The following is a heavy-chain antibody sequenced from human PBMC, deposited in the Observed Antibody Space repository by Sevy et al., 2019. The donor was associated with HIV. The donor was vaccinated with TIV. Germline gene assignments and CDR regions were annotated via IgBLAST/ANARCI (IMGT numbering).Heavy chain of an antibody. J-gene: IGHJ6*02. Sequence: ASVKVSCKASGYTFTSNYMHWVRQAPGQGLEWMGIINPSGVSASYAQKFQGRVTGTRDTSRSTVYMELSSLRSEDTAVYYCARDRAAAGKKYYYYGMDVWGQGTTVTVSS. D-gene: IGHD6-13*01. CDR2: INPSGVSA. CDR3: ARDRAAAGKKYYYYGMDV. CDR1: GYTFTSNY. V-gene: IGHV1-46*01.